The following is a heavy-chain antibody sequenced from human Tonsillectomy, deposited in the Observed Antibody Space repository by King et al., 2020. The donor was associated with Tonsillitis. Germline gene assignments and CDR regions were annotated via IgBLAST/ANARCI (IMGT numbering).Heavy chain of an antibody. D-gene: IGHD4-17*01. CDR2: IIGSGGSP. CDR1: GLTFSSYA. J-gene: IGHJ3*02. V-gene: IGHV3-23*04. CDR3: ATGNDYGDYVDAFAI. Sequence: EVQLVESWGGLVQPGGSLRLSCAASGLTFSSYALSWVRQAPGKGLEWVSAIIGSGGSPYYADSVKGRFTISRDNSKNTLYLQMNSLRAEDTAVYYCATGNDYGDYVDAFAIWGQGTMVTVSS.